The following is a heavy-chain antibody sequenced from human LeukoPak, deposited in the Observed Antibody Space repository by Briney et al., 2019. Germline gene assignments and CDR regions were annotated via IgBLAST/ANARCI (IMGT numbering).Heavy chain of an antibody. V-gene: IGHV4-4*02. CDR2: VHLSGAT. Sequence: SGTLSLTCAVSGGSITTTNWWSWVRQPPGKGLEWIGEVHLSGATNYNPSLESRVSMSIDKSKNHLSLEVTSVTAADTAIYYCSRESGAFSPFGFWGQGTLLTVSS. CDR1: GGSITTTNW. J-gene: IGHJ4*02. D-gene: IGHD1-26*01. CDR3: SRESGAFSPFGF.